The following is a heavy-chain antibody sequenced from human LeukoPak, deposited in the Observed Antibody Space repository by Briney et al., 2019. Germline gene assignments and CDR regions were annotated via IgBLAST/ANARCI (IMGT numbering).Heavy chain of an antibody. J-gene: IGHJ5*02. CDR1: GFTFSSYS. Sequence: GGSLRLSCAASGFTFSSYSMNWVRQAPGKGLEWVSSITSSSSYIYYADSVKGRFTISRDNAKNSLYLQMNSLRAEDTAVYYCARGGDGNNWFDPWGQGTLVTVSS. CDR3: ARGGDGNNWFDP. CDR2: ITSSSSYI. V-gene: IGHV3-21*01. D-gene: IGHD3-10*01.